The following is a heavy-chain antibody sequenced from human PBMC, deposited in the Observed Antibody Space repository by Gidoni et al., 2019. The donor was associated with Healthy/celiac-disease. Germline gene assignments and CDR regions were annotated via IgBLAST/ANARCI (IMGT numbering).Heavy chain of an antibody. V-gene: IGHV3-48*03. J-gene: IGHJ6*02. Sequence: EVQLVESGGGLVQPGGSLRLSCAASGFTFSSYEMNWVRQAPGKGLEWVSYISSSGSTIYYADSVKGRFTISRDNAKNSLYLQMNSLRAEDTAVYYCARDCSGGSCYPFLNGMDVWGQGTTVTVSS. CDR3: ARDCSGGSCYPFLNGMDV. CDR2: ISSSGSTI. D-gene: IGHD2-15*01. CDR1: GFTFSSYE.